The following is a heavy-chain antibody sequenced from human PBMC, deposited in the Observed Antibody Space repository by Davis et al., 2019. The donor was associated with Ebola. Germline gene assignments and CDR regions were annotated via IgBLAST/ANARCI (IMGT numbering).Heavy chain of an antibody. Sequence: PSETLSLTCTVSGGSISSYYWGWIRQPPGKGLEWIGSIYYSGSTYYNPSLKSRVTISVDTSKNQFSLKLSSVTAADTAVYYCARHRGYGGWFDPWGQGTPVTVSS. CDR1: GGSISSYY. D-gene: IGHD4-23*01. V-gene: IGHV4-39*01. CDR3: ARHRGYGGWFDP. CDR2: IYYSGST. J-gene: IGHJ5*02.